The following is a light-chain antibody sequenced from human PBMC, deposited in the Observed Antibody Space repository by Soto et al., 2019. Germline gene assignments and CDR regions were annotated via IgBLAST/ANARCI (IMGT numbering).Light chain of an antibody. Sequence: DIQLTQSPSFLSASVGDIVTITCRASQGISSYLAWYQQKPGKAPKLLIYAASTLQSGVPSRFSGSGSGTAFTLTISSLQPEDFAPYYCQQLNSAITLGHGTRLEIK. J-gene: IGKJ5*01. CDR1: QGISSY. CDR3: QQLNSAIT. CDR2: AAS. V-gene: IGKV1-9*01.